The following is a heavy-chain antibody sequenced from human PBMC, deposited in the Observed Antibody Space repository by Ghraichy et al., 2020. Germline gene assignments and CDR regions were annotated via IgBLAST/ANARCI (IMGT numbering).Heavy chain of an antibody. J-gene: IGHJ6*02. Sequence: GGSLRLSCAASGFTFSSYAMSWVRQAPGKGLEWVSAISGSGGSTYYADSVKGRLTISRDNSKNTLYLQMNSLRAEDTAVYYCARAGDSSGWSPFHIHYDYYGMDVWGQGTTVTVSS. CDR3: ARAGDSSGWSPFHIHYDYYGMDV. CDR1: GFTFSSYA. V-gene: IGHV3-23*01. CDR2: ISGSGGST. D-gene: IGHD6-19*01.